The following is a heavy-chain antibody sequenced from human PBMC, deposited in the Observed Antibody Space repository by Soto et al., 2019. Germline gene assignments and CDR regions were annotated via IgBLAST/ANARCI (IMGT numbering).Heavy chain of an antibody. J-gene: IGHJ6*03. D-gene: IGHD3-9*01. V-gene: IGHV4-34*01. CDR3: ARSPSHYDILTGYYYYYYYMDV. CDR1: GGSFSGYY. Sequence: QVQLQQWGAGLLKPSETLSLTCAVYGGSFSGYYWSWIRQPPGKGLEWMGEINHSGSTNYNPSLKRRVTISVDTSKNQCSPKLSSVTAADTAVYYCARSPSHYDILTGYYYYYYYMDVWGKGTTVTVSS. CDR2: INHSGST.